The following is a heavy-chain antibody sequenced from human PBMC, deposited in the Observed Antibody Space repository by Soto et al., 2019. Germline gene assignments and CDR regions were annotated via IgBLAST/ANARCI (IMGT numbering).Heavy chain of an antibody. CDR2: ISYDGSNK. CDR1: VFTFSSYG. Sequence: PGGSLRLCCAASVFTFSSYGMHWVRQAPGKGLEWVAVISYDGSNKYYADSVKGRFTISRDNSKNTLYLQMNSLRAEDTAVYYCAKDTPAEQLVLVGMDVWGQGTTVTVSS. J-gene: IGHJ6*02. V-gene: IGHV3-30*18. D-gene: IGHD6-6*01. CDR3: AKDTPAEQLVLVGMDV.